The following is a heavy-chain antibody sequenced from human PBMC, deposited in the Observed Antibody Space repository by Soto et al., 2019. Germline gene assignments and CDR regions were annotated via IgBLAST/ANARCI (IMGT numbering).Heavy chain of an antibody. D-gene: IGHD5-12*01. Sequence: ASVKVSCKASGYTFTSYAMHWVRQAPGQRLEWMGWINAGNGNTKYSQKFQGRATITRDTSASTAYMELSSLRSEDTAVYYCARVASLSGVDVWGKGTTVTVSS. J-gene: IGHJ6*04. CDR2: INAGNGNT. CDR3: ARVASLSGVDV. CDR1: GYTFTSYA. V-gene: IGHV1-3*01.